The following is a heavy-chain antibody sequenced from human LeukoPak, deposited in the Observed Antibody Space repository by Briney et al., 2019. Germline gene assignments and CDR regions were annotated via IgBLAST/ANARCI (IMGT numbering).Heavy chain of an antibody. V-gene: IGHV1-18*04. CDR2: ISAYNGNT. Sequence: ASVKVSCKASGYTFTSYGISWVRQAPGRGLEWMGWISAYNGNTNYAQKLQGRVTMTTGTSTSTAYMELRSLRSDDTAVYYCARTAHSTITMVRGVIDYWFDPWGQGTLVTVSS. CDR1: GYTFTSYG. D-gene: IGHD3-10*01. CDR3: ARTAHSTITMVRGVIDYWFDP. J-gene: IGHJ5*02.